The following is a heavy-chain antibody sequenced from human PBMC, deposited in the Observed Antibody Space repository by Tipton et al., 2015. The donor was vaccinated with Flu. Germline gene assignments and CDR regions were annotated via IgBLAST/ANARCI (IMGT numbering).Heavy chain of an antibody. V-gene: IGHV4-38-2*01. CDR2: ISHSGST. CDR3: ARSTYYYGSGSSDS. D-gene: IGHD3-10*01. CDR1: GDSIGSRYY. Sequence: TLSLTCPVSGDSIGSRYYWGWIRQPPGKGLEWIGTISHSGSTYYNPSLKSRVTISVDTSKDQFSLRLSPVTAADTAVYHCARSTYYYGSGSSDSWGQGTLVTVSS. J-gene: IGHJ4*02.